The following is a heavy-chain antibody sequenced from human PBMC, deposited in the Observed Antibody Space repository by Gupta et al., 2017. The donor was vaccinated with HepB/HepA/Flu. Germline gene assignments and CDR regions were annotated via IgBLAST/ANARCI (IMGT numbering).Heavy chain of an antibody. V-gene: IGHV3-30-3*01. CDR2: ISYDGSNK. CDR3: ARDDPRGATETYYYGMDV. Sequence: QVQLVESGGGVVQPGRSLRLSCAASGFTFSSYAMHWVRQAPGKGLEWVAVISYDGSNKYYADSVKGRFTISRDNSKNTLYLQMNSLRAEDTAVYYCARDDPRGATETYYYGMDVWGQGTTVTVSS. CDR1: GFTFSSYA. J-gene: IGHJ6*02. D-gene: IGHD5-12*01.